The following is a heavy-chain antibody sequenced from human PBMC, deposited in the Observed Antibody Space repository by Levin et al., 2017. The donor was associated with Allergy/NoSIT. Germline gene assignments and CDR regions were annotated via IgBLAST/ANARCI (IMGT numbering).Heavy chain of an antibody. D-gene: IGHD6-13*01. Sequence: SQTLSLTCTVSGGSIRSGVFYWNWIRQHPGEGLEWIGHYSGSTYYNPSLKSRVTISVDTSKNQLSLKLNSVTAADTAVYYCATSRWYNGYFDFWGRGTLVTVSS. CDR1: GGSIRSGVFY. CDR2: YSGST. V-gene: IGHV4-31*03. CDR3: ATSRWYNGYFDF. J-gene: IGHJ2*01.